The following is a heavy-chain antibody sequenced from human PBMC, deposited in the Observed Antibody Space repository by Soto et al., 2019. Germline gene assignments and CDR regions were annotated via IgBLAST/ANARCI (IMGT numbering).Heavy chain of an antibody. CDR3: GSPPGGGGY. CDR1: GFTVSNNY. D-gene: IGHD3-10*01. V-gene: IGHV3-53*01. Sequence: EVQLVESGGGLIQPGGSLRLSCAVSGFTVSNNYMSWVRQAPGKGLEGVSVIYSGGYTAYGDSVKGRFTISRDNSKNTIYLQMNSRGPEAPAGYYGGSPPGGGGYWGQGTLVTVSS. CDR2: IYSGGYT. J-gene: IGHJ4*02.